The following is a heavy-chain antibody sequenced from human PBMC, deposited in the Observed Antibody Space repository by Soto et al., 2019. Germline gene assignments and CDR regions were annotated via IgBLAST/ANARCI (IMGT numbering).Heavy chain of an antibody. CDR3: ARGEYYGSGNYFDY. Sequence: PSETLSLTCAVSGHSISSGYYWGWIRQPPGKGLEWIGSFYHSGSTYYNPSLKSRVTISVDTSKNQFSPKLSSVTAADTAVYYCARGEYYGSGNYFDYWGQGTLVTVSS. J-gene: IGHJ4*02. D-gene: IGHD3-10*01. CDR2: FYHSGST. V-gene: IGHV4-38-2*01. CDR1: GHSISSGYY.